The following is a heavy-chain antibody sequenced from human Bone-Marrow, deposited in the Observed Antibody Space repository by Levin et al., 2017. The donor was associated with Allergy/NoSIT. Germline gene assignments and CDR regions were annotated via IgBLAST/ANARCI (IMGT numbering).Heavy chain of an antibody. J-gene: IGHJ4*02. Sequence: TLSLTCTFSGFSLSTSGMCVSWIRQPPGKALEWLARIDWDDDKYYSTSLKTRLTISKDTSKNQVVLTMTNMDPVDTATYYCARMPYGDYLYYFDYWGQGTLVTVSS. CDR3: ARMPYGDYLYYFDY. V-gene: IGHV2-70*11. CDR1: GFSLSTSGMC. CDR2: IDWDDDK. D-gene: IGHD4-17*01.